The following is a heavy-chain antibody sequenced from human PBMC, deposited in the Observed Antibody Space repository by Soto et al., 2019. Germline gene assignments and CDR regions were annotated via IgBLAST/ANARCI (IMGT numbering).Heavy chain of an antibody. CDR1: GGSISSGGYS. D-gene: IGHD5-18*01. CDR2: IYHSGST. Sequence: SETLSLTCAVSGGSISSGGYSWSWIRQPPGKGLEWIGYIYHSGSTYYNPSLKSRVTISVDRSKNQFSLKLSSVTAADTAVYYCARGDTAMANWFDPWGQGTLVTVSS. CDR3: ARGDTAMANWFDP. V-gene: IGHV4-30-2*01. J-gene: IGHJ5*02.